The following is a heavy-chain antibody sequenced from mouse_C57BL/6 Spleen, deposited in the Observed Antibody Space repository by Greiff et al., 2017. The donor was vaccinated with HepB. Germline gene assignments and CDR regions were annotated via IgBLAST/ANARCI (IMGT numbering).Heavy chain of an antibody. CDR2: IDPSDSYT. V-gene: IGHV1-69*01. CDR3: ARAGYYYGFDY. Sequence: QVQLQQPGAELVMPGASVKLSCKASGYTFTSYWMHWVKQRPGQGLEWIGEIDPSDSYTNYNQTFKGKSTLPVDKSSSTSYMQLSSLTSADSAVYYCARAGYYYGFDYWGQGTTLTVSS. CDR1: GYTFTSYW. J-gene: IGHJ2*01. D-gene: IGHD1-1*01.